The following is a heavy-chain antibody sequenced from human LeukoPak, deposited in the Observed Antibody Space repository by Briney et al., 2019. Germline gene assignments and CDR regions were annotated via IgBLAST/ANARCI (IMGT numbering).Heavy chain of an antibody. CDR1: GDSISTYY. J-gene: IGHJ4*02. Sequence: SETLSLTCTVSGDSISTYYWSWIRQPPGKGLEWIGYIYYSVTSDYNPSLKSRVSMSVDMSTNQTSLKLNSVTAADTAVYYCARETDSTLFDYWGQGTLVIVSS. V-gene: IGHV4-59*01. CDR3: ARETDSTLFDY. CDR2: IYYSVTS. D-gene: IGHD2-2*01.